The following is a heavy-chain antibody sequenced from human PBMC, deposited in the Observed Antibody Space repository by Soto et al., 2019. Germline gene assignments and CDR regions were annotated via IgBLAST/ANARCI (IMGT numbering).Heavy chain of an antibody. J-gene: IGHJ6*02. V-gene: IGHV3-23*01. CDR3: AKVIRPENTLYGMDV. Sequence: EVQLLESGGGLVQPGGSLRLSCAASGFTFSSYAMTWVRQAPGKGLEWVSTISGSAGSTTYNAASVRGRFTMSRDNSKNTLSLQMNSLRPEDTAVYYCAKVIRPENTLYGMDVWGRGTTVTVSS. CDR2: ISGSAGSTT. D-gene: IGHD3-3*01. CDR1: GFTFSSYA.